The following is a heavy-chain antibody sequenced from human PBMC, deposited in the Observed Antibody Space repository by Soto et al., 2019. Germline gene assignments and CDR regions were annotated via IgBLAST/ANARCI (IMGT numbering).Heavy chain of an antibody. D-gene: IGHD3-3*01. CDR1: GYSLTGYY. Sequence: QVQLVQSGAEVKKPGASVRVSCTTSGYSLTGYYLHWVRQAPGQGLEWMGRINPKSGDTDYAQKFQGWVTMTTDTSINTAYMDLTRLTSNDTAIYYCVRGGTIRQTTFGLVIVGRFDPWGQGTLVTVSS. CDR3: VRGGTIRQTTFGLVIVGRFDP. J-gene: IGHJ5*02. V-gene: IGHV1-2*04. CDR2: INPKSGDT.